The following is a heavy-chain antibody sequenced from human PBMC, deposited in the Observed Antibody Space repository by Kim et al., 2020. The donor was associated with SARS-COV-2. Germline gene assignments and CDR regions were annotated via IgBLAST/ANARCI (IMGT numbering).Heavy chain of an antibody. Sequence: SETLSLTCTVSGGSISSSSYYWGWIRQPPGKGLEWIGIIYYSGSTYYNPYPKSRVPISADTSKNQFSLKLTSVTAADTAVYYCAMGDTSGYSDYWGQGNLVTVS. CDR1: GGSISSSSYY. J-gene: IGHJ4*02. D-gene: IGHD3-22*01. V-gene: IGHV4-39*01. CDR2: IYYSGST. CDR3: AMGDTSGYSDY.